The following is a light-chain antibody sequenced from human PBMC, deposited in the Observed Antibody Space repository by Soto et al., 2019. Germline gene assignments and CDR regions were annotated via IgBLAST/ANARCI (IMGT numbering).Light chain of an antibody. V-gene: IGKV3-20*01. CDR2: GAS. J-gene: IGKJ4*02. Sequence: ETVLTQSPGTLSLSPGEGATLSCRASQPVKNDYLAWYQQRRGLAPRLLVYGASGRATGIPDRFSGSGSGTDFTLTITRLEPEDFAVYYCQQYGTSPITFGGGTKVDIK. CDR3: QQYGTSPIT. CDR1: QPVKNDY.